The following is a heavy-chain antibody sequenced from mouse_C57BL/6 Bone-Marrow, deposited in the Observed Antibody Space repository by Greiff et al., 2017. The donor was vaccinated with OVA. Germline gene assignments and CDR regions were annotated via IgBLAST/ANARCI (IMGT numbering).Heavy chain of an antibody. J-gene: IGHJ4*01. CDR1: GFNIKDDY. CDR3: TTDGYDAMDY. D-gene: IGHD2-3*01. V-gene: IGHV14-4*01. Sequence: EVKLVESGAELVRPGASVKLSCTASGFNIKDDYMHWVKQRPEQGLEWIGWIDPENGDTEYASKFQGKATITADTSSNTAYLQLSSLTSEDTAVYYCTTDGYDAMDYWGQGTSVTVSS. CDR2: IDPENGDT.